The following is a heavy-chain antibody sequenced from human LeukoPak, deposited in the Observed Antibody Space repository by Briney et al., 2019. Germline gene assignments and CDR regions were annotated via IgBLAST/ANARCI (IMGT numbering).Heavy chain of an antibody. Sequence: PSETLSLTCAVYGGSFSGYYWSWIRQPPGKGLEWIGEINHSGSTNYNPSLKSRVTISVDTSKNQFSLKLSSVTAADTAVYYCARGFNDMIVAGPTEYFDYWGQGTLVTVSS. J-gene: IGHJ4*02. CDR1: GGSFSGYY. CDR3: ARGFNDMIVAGPTEYFDY. V-gene: IGHV4-34*01. D-gene: IGHD3-22*01. CDR2: INHSGST.